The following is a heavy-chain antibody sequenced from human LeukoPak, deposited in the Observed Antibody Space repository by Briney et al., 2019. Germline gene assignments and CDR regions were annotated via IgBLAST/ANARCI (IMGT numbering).Heavy chain of an antibody. CDR2: ISSSSSYI. Sequence: GGSLRLSCAASGFTFSSYSMNWVRQAPGKGLERVSSISSSSSYIYYADSVKGRFTISRDNAKNSLYLQMNSLRAEDTAVYYCARDSAVRYCSSTSCYAGWDYFQHWGQGTLVTVSS. J-gene: IGHJ1*01. D-gene: IGHD2-2*01. V-gene: IGHV3-21*01. CDR1: GFTFSSYS. CDR3: ARDSAVRYCSSTSCYAGWDYFQH.